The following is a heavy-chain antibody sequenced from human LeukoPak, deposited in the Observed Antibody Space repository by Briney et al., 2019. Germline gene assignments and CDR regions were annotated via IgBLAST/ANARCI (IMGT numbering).Heavy chain of an antibody. CDR1: GYTFTSYG. J-gene: IGHJ4*02. V-gene: IGHV1-8*03. CDR3: ARGVGPYSNYFDY. Sequence: ASVKVSCKASGYTFTSYGISWVRQAPGQGLEWMGWISAYNGNTNYAQKFQGRVTITRNTSISTAYMELSSLRSEDTAVYYCARGVGPYSNYFDYWGQGTLVTVSS. CDR2: ISAYNGNT. D-gene: IGHD1-26*01.